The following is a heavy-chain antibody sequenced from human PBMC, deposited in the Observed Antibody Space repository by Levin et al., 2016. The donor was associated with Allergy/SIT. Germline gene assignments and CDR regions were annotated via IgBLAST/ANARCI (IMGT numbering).Heavy chain of an antibody. V-gene: IGHV3-48*03. D-gene: IGHD4-17*01. CDR2: ISSSGSTI. CDR3: ASTDYGDYGDAFDI. CDR1: GFTFSSYE. Sequence: GESLKISCAASGFTFSSYEMNWVRQAPGKGLEWVSYISSSGSTIYYADSVKGRFTISRDNAKNSLYLQMNSLRAEDTAVYYCASTDYGDYGDAFDIWGQGTMVTVSS. J-gene: IGHJ3*02.